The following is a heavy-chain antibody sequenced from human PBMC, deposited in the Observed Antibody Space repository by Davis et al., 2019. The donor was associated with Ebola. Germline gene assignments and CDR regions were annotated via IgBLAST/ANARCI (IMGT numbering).Heavy chain of an antibody. V-gene: IGHV3-15*01. CDR2: IKSKTDGGTT. J-gene: IGHJ5*02. CDR1: GFTFSSYE. CDR3: TTSPGWYDP. Sequence: GESLKISCAASGFTFSSYEMNWVRQAPGKGLEWVGRIKSKTDGGTTDYAAPVKGRFTISRDDSKNTLYLQMNSLKTEDTAVYYCTTSPGWYDPWGQGTLVTVSS.